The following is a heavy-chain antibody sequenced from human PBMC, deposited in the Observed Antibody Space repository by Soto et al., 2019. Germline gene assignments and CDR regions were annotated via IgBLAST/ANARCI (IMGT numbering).Heavy chain of an antibody. V-gene: IGHV3-23*01. CDR2: ISGSGGST. CDR3: AKATHLYYHSSGYYLDY. D-gene: IGHD3-22*01. CDR1: GFTFSSYA. Sequence: EVQLLESGGGLVQPGGSLRLSCAASGFTFSSYAMSWVRQAPGKGQEWVSAISGSGGSTYYADSVKGRFTISRDNSKNTLYLQMNSLRAEDTAVYYCAKATHLYYHSSGYYLDYWGQGTLVTVSS. J-gene: IGHJ4*02.